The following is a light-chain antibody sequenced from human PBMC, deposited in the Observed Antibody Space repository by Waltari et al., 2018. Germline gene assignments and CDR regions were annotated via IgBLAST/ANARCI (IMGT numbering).Light chain of an antibody. CDR3: QQRSKWPWT. J-gene: IGKJ1*01. CDR2: DAT. Sequence: EVVLTQSPATLSLSPGERATLSCRASQSFSIYLVWYRQKPGQPPRLLINDATKRATGIPARFSGSGSGTDFTLTISSLEPEDFAVYYCQQRSKWPWTFGQGTKVEF. V-gene: IGKV3-11*01. CDR1: QSFSIY.